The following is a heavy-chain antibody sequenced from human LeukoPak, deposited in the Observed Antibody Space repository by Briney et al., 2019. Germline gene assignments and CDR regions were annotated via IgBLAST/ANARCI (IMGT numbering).Heavy chain of an antibody. V-gene: IGHV4-39*01. CDR3: ARLGYDYVWAKYFRH. Sequence: SETLSLTCTVSGGSISNSSYYLGWIRQPPGKGLEWIGSIYYSGSTYYNPSLKSRVTISVDTSKNQFSLTLSSVTAADTAVYYCARLGYDYVWAKYFRHWGQGTLVTVSS. CDR2: IYYSGST. J-gene: IGHJ1*01. CDR1: GGSISNSSYY. D-gene: IGHD3-16*01.